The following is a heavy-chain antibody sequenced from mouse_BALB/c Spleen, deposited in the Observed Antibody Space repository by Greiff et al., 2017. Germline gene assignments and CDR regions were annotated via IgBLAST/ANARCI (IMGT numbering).Heavy chain of an antibody. J-gene: IGHJ3*01. Sequence: EVKLMESGPGLVKPSQSLSLTCTVTGYSITSDYAWNWIRQFPGNKLEWMGYISYSGSTSYNPSLKSRISITRDTSKNQFFLQLNSVTTEDTATYYCAEGHYYGSSLFAYWGQGTLVTVSA. V-gene: IGHV3-2*02. D-gene: IGHD1-1*01. CDR1: GYSITSDYA. CDR2: ISYSGST. CDR3: AEGHYYGSSLFAY.